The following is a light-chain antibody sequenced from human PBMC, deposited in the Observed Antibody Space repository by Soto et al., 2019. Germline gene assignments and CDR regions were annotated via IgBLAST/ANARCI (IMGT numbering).Light chain of an antibody. CDR3: QQYGSSTWT. Sequence: EILFTQSPGTLSLSPGERATLPCRATQSVGSSYLAWYQQTPGQAPRLLIYGASSRDTGIPERFGSRGAGAVCPRTISRLEPEDVVVYCCQQYGSSTWTFGRGTQVDIK. CDR2: GAS. V-gene: IGKV3-20*01. CDR1: QSVGSSY. J-gene: IGKJ1*01.